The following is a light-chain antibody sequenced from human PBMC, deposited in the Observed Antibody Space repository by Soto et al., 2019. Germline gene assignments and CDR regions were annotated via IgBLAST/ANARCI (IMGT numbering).Light chain of an antibody. CDR2: DAS. J-gene: IGKJ1*01. CDR3: QQRSNWWT. Sequence: EIVLTQSPATLSLSPGERATLSFRASQSVSSYLAWYQQKPGQAPRLLIYDASNRATGIPARFSGSGSGTEFTLIISGPQPDDSATYYCQQRSNWWTFGQGTKVDI. CDR1: QSVSSY. V-gene: IGKV3-11*01.